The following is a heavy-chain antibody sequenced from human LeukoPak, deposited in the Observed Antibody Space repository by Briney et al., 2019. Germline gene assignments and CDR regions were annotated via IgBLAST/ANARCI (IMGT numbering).Heavy chain of an antibody. CDR2: ISGSGGSS. CDR3: AKPLRDAGSFNYPYFDF. D-gene: IGHD5-24*01. Sequence: PGGSLRLSCAASGFTFTNYAMNWVRQAPGKGLEWVSVISGSGGSSSYADSVRGRFTISRDNSNNMLYLQMNSLRAEDTAVYYCAKPLRDAGSFNYPYFDFWGQGTLVTVSS. CDR1: GFTFTNYA. J-gene: IGHJ4*02. V-gene: IGHV3-23*01.